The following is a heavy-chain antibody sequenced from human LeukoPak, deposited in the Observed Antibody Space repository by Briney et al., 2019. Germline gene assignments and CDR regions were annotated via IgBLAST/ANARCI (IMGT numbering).Heavy chain of an antibody. J-gene: IGHJ4*02. CDR1: GGSISSGGYY. V-gene: IGHV4-30-2*03. CDR3: ARLLWFGELSYFDY. Sequence: SQTLSLTCTVSGGSISSGGYYWSWIRQHPGKGLEWIGTIYYSGSTNYNPSLKSRVTISVDTSKNQFSLKLSSVTAADTAVYYCARLLWFGELSYFDYWGQGTLVTVSS. CDR2: IYYSGST. D-gene: IGHD3-10*01.